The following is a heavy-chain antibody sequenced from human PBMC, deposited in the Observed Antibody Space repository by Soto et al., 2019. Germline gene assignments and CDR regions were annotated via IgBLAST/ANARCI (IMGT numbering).Heavy chain of an antibody. CDR2: IIPYFGAA. V-gene: IGHV1-69*01. Sequence: QVQLVQSGAEVKKPGSSMKVACKVSGDTFSNSAINWVRQAPGQGLEWLGGIIPYFGAADAAPTFQGRVTIIADYATSTVYMELTNLRHEDTAVYYCAQARGVTTRAFDNWGQGTLVTVSS. CDR1: GDTFSNSA. D-gene: IGHD3-3*01. CDR3: AQARGVTTRAFDN. J-gene: IGHJ4*02.